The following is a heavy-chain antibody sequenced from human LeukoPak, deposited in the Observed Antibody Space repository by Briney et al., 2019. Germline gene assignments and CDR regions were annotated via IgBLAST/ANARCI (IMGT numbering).Heavy chain of an antibody. CDR1: GFTFSDYY. V-gene: IGHV3-11*04. J-gene: IGHJ4*02. CDR2: ISSSGSTI. D-gene: IGHD1-14*01. CDR3: ARDSVFGRDPFDY. Sequence: GGSLRLSCAASGFTFSDYYMSWIRQAPGKGLEWVSYISSSGSTIYYADSLKGRFTISRDNAKNSLYLQMNSLRAEDTAVYYCARDSVFGRDPFDYWGQGTLVTVSS.